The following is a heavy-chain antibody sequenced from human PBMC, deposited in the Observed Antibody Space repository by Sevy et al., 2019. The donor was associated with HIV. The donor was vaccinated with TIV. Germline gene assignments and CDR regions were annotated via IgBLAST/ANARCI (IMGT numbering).Heavy chain of an antibody. CDR3: AKVTLWELLAAHDAFDV. CDR1: GFSFSGYV. V-gene: IGHV3-23*01. D-gene: IGHD1-26*01. J-gene: IGHJ3*01. Sequence: GGSLRLSCAASGFSFSGYVMNWVRQAPGKGLEWVSSISGRDSSTYYAYSVRGRFSISRDNSENTLYLQMNGLRAEDTAVYYCAKVTLWELLAAHDAFDVWGQGTMVTVSS. CDR2: ISGRDSST.